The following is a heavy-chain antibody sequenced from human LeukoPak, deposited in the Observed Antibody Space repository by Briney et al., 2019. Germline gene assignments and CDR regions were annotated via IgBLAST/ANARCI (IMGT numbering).Heavy chain of an antibody. Sequence: GGSLRLSCAASGFTFSSYWMSWVRQAPGKGLEWVAHIKQDGSEKYYVDSVKGRFTISRDNAKNSLNLQMNSLRAEDTAVYYCARDGGYDGGWFDPWGQGTLVTVSS. V-gene: IGHV3-7*01. CDR3: ARDGGYDGGWFDP. D-gene: IGHD5-12*01. CDR1: GFTFSSYW. CDR2: IKQDGSEK. J-gene: IGHJ5*02.